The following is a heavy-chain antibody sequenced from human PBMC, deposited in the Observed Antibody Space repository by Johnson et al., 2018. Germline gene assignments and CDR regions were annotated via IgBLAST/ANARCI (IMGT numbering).Heavy chain of an antibody. CDR2: MSAGGDT. D-gene: IGHD3-10*01. J-gene: IGHJ4*02. V-gene: IGHV3-23*04. Sequence: EVQLVESGGGLVKXGGSXRLXCSASGFSFSEYAMSWVRQAPGKGLEWVSGMSAGGDTYYADSVKGRFTLSRDNYNLFLQLNSLRAEDTAVYYCAKDLWSRGPLYWGQGTLVTVSS. CDR1: GFSFSEYA. CDR3: AKDLWSRGPLY.